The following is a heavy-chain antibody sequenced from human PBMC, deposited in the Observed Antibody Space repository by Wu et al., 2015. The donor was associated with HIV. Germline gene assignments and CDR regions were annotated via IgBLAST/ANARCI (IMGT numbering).Heavy chain of an antibody. Sequence: LVQSGSTLKKPGASLKVSCKAFGYTFRDYIIHWVRQAPGQGLEWIGWISISTGNSNFAQDFRARVTLTRDTSTNTAYMQVWNLGSDDTAVYYCARASMVRGVTNWFDPWGEEPVVTVSS. CDR1: GYTFRDYI. CDR3: ARASMVRGVTNWFDP. J-gene: IGHJ5*02. V-gene: IGHV1-18*04. CDR2: ISISTGNS. D-gene: IGHD3-10*01.